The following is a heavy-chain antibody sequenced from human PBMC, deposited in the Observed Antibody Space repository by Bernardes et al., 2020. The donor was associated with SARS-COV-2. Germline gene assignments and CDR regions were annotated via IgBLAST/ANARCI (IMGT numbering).Heavy chain of an antibody. J-gene: IGHJ5*02. Sequence: TLSLPCTVSGGSISSRSSYWGWIRQPPGPGLEWIGSIYYSGSTYYNPSLKSRVTISVDTSKNQFSLKLRSVTAADTDVYYCVRSPGYSSSWYASGNWFDPWGQGTLVTVSS. CDR3: VRSPGYSSSWYASGNWFDP. D-gene: IGHD6-13*01. CDR2: IYYSGST. V-gene: IGHV4-39*01. CDR1: GGSISSRSSY.